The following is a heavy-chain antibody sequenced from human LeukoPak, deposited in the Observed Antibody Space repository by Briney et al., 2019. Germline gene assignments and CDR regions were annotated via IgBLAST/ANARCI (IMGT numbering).Heavy chain of an antibody. CDR1: GYSFTSYC. J-gene: IGHJ2*01. D-gene: IGHD3-22*01. Sequence: GESLKISCKGSGYSFTSYCIGWVRQMPGKGLEWMGIIYPGDSDTRYSPSFQGQVTISADKSISTAYLQWSSLKASDSAMYYCARQHSGAYYYDWSFDLWGRGTLVTVSS. CDR3: ARQHSGAYYYDWSFDL. CDR2: IYPGDSDT. V-gene: IGHV5-51*01.